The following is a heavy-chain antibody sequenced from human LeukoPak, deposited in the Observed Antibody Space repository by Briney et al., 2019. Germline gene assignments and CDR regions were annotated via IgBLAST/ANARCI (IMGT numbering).Heavy chain of an antibody. CDR2: IKQDGSEK. J-gene: IGHJ4*02. V-gene: IGHV3-7*01. Sequence: GGSLRLSCAASGFTFSSYWMSWVRQAPGKGLERVANIKQDGSEKYYVDPVKGRFTISRDNAKNSPYLQMNSLRAEDTAVYYCARDHEFASDYWGQGTLVTVSS. CDR3: ARDHEFASDY. CDR1: GFTFSSYW.